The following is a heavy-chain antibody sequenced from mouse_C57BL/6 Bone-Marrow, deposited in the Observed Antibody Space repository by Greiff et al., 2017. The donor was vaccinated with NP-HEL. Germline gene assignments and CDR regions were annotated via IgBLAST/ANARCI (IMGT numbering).Heavy chain of an antibody. CDR2: IHPNSGST. J-gene: IGHJ4*01. Sequence: QVQLQQPGAELVKPGASVKLSCKASGYTFTSYWMHWVKQRPGQGLEWIGMIHPNSGSTNYNEKFKSKATLTVDKSSSTAYMQLSSLTSEYSAVYYCARWLLPSYAMDYWGQGTSVTVSS. CDR3: ARWLLPSYAMDY. V-gene: IGHV1-64*01. D-gene: IGHD2-3*01. CDR1: GYTFTSYW.